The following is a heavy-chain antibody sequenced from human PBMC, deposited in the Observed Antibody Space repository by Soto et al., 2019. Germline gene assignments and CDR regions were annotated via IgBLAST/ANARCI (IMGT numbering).Heavy chain of an antibody. Sequence: QVQLVQSGAEVKKPGASVRVSCKTSCYTFINFVISCVRQAPGQGLEWMGWITTFNGKTNYEQKFQARIPVNADTSRSTVYMDQRSLQSNATAGYYCVRDRYAYFDPPASESCGQGTLVTVSS. J-gene: IGHJ5*02. D-gene: IGHD3-9*01. CDR1: CYTFINFV. V-gene: IGHV1-18*01. CDR3: VRDRYAYFDPPASES. CDR2: ITTFNGKT.